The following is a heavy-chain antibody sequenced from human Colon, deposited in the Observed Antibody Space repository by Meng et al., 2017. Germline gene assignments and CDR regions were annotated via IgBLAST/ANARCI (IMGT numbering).Heavy chain of an antibody. Sequence: ASVKVSCKASGYTFTSYYMHWVRQAPGQGLEWMGIINPSGGSTSYAQKFQGRVTMTWDTSTSTVYMELSSLRSEDTAVYYCARGGGMTYYYDSSGYYFDYWGQGTLVTVSS. CDR1: GYTFTSYY. D-gene: IGHD3-22*01. CDR3: ARGGGMTYYYDSSGYYFDY. J-gene: IGHJ4*02. CDR2: INPSGGST. V-gene: IGHV1-46*01.